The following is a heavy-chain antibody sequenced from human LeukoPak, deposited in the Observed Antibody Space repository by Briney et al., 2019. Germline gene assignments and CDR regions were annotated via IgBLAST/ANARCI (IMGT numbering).Heavy chain of an antibody. D-gene: IGHD6-13*01. J-gene: IGHJ3*02. CDR1: GYSFTGYY. V-gene: IGHV1-2*06. CDR3: ARAAAGTMGAFDI. Sequence: ASVKDSCKASGYSFTGYYLHGVRHALAQRLEWMGRINPNSGGTNYAQQSQGRVTMTRDTSISTAYMELSRLRSDDTAVYYCARAAAGTMGAFDIWGQGTMVTVSS. CDR2: INPNSGGT.